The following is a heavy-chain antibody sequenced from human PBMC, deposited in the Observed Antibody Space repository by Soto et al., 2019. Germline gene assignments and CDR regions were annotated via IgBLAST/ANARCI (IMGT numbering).Heavy chain of an antibody. J-gene: IGHJ4*02. CDR2: MNPHSGDT. D-gene: IGHD4-4*01. V-gene: IGHV1-8*01. Sequence: GASVKVSCKASGYTFVNYEINWVRQATGQGLEWLGWMNPHSGDTFYAQNFQGRVTMTRNTSITTAYMELNSLKSEDTAVYYCARDYSNGGFDYWGQGTLVTVSS. CDR1: GYTFVNYE. CDR3: ARDYSNGGFDY.